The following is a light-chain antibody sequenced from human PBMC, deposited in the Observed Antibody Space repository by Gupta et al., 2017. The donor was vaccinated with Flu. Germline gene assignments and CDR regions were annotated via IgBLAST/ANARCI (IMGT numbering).Light chain of an antibody. CDR3: HVSADSSYPSAV. CDR2: DDS. V-gene: IGLV3-21*02. CDR1: NIGGKS. J-gene: IGLJ3*02. Sequence: SYVLTQPPSLSVSPGETATFTCGGNNIGGKSEHWYQQQAGPAPALVVYDDSDRTLAIPDRFSCSNSGNTATPTLSRVEAGDEADYVCHVSADSSYPSAVFGGGTKLTVL.